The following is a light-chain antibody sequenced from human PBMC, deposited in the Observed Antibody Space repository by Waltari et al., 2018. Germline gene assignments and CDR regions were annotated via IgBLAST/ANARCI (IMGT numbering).Light chain of an antibody. Sequence: EVVLTQSPVTLSVSPGERATLSCRASRNVGTSLAWYQQKPGQAPRLLIYDTSPRATGSPARFSGSGSGTEFTLTISSLQSEDFGVYYCQQYNYWPPAYTFGQGTKLEIK. J-gene: IGKJ2*01. V-gene: IGKV3-15*01. CDR2: DTS. CDR1: RNVGTS. CDR3: QQYNYWPPAYT.